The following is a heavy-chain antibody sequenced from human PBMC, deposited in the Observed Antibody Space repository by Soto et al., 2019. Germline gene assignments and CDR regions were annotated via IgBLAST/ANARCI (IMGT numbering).Heavy chain of an antibody. Sequence: SETLSLTCTVSGGSISSGGYYWSWIRQHPGKGLEWIGYIYYSGSTYYNPSLKSRVTISVDTSKNQFSLKLSSVTAADTAVYYCVRVPPGPNYYGSGSYSGHAFDIWGQGTMVTVSS. CDR2: IYYSGST. D-gene: IGHD3-10*01. CDR3: VRVPPGPNYYGSGSYSGHAFDI. J-gene: IGHJ3*02. V-gene: IGHV4-31*03. CDR1: GGSISSGGYY.